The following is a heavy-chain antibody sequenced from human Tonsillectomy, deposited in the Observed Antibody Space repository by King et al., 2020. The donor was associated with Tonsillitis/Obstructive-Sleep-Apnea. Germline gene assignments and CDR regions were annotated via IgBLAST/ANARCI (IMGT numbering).Heavy chain of an antibody. CDR1: GYTFTSYA. CDR2: INTNTGNP. D-gene: IGHD3-3*01. Sequence: QLVQSGSELKKPGASVKVSCKTSGYTFTSYAMNWVRQVPGQGLEWMGWINTNTGNPTYAQGFTGRFGFSLDTSVTTTYLQISSLKAEDTAVYYCARSVGDFCSGYYSYYYYMDVWGKGTTVTVSS. CDR3: ARSVGDFCSGYYSYYYYMDV. V-gene: IGHV7-4-1*02. J-gene: IGHJ6*03.